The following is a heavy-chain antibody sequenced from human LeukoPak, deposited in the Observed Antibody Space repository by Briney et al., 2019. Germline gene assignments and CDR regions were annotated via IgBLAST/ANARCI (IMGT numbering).Heavy chain of an antibody. CDR2: IYYSGST. D-gene: IGHD3-22*01. CDR1: GGSISSYN. Sequence: SEYLSLTCTVSGGSISSYNWSWIRRPPGKGLEWIGYIYYSGSTNYNPSLKGRVPISVDTSKNQFSLKLSSVTAADTAVYYCARDIGYYDSSGYYDYWGQGTLVTVSS. V-gene: IGHV4-59*01. J-gene: IGHJ4*02. CDR3: ARDIGYYDSSGYYDY.